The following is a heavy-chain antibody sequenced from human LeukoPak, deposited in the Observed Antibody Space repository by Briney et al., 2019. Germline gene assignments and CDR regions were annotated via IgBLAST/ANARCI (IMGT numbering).Heavy chain of an antibody. Sequence: PGGSLRLSCAASGFTFSDYYMSWIRQAPGKGLEWVSYISRTGSAIYYTDSVKGRFTISRDNTNNSLSLQMNSLRAEDTAVYYCAREATVVRGNTIDPWGQGTLVTVSS. D-gene: IGHD3-10*01. CDR2: ISRTGSAI. CDR3: AREATVVRGNTIDP. J-gene: IGHJ5*02. CDR1: GFTFSDYY. V-gene: IGHV3-11*04.